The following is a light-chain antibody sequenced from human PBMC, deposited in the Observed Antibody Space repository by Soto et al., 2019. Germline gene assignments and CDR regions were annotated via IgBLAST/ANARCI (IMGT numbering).Light chain of an antibody. Sequence: DIQMTQSPSSMATSVGDRITITCRASQSISSYLNWYQQKPGKAPKLLIHSASTLQSGVPSRFSGSGSGTDFTLTISSLQPEDVAIYYCQKYNSGPLTFGGGTKVDIK. CDR1: QSISSY. CDR3: QKYNSGPLT. V-gene: IGKV1-27*01. J-gene: IGKJ4*01. CDR2: SAS.